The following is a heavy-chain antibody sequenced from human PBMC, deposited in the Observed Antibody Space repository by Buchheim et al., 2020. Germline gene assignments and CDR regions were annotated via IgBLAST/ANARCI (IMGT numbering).Heavy chain of an antibody. D-gene: IGHD6-19*01. Sequence: QVQLVESGGGVVQPGRSLRLSCAASGFTFSSYAMHWVRQAPGKGLEWVAVISYDGSNKYYADSVKGRFTISRDNSKNTLYLQMNSLRAEDTAVYYCARDRVAGTGGNDYWGQGTL. J-gene: IGHJ4*02. CDR2: ISYDGSNK. CDR1: GFTFSSYA. CDR3: ARDRVAGTGGNDY. V-gene: IGHV3-30-3*01.